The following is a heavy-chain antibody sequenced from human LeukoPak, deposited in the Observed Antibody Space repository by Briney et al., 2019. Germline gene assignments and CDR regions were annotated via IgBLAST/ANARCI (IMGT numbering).Heavy chain of an antibody. CDR2: ISSSGSTI. CDR3: ARSKTYYDSSGYNR. Sequence: GGSLRLSCAAFGFTFSDYYMSWIRQAPGKGLEWVSYISSSGSTIYYADSVKGRFTISRDNAKNSLYLQMNSLRAEDTAVYYCARSKTYYDSSGYNRWGQGTLVTVSS. CDR1: GFTFSDYY. D-gene: IGHD3-22*01. J-gene: IGHJ5*02. V-gene: IGHV3-11*01.